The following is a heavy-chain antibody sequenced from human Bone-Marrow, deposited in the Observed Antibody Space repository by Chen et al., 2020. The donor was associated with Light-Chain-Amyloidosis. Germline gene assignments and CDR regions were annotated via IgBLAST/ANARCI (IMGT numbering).Heavy chain of an antibody. J-gene: IGHJ4*02. CDR1: GDSGSSSSTA. Sequence: QVQLQQSGPGLVKPSQTLSLTCAISGDSGSSSSTAWNWIRQSPSRGLEWLGRTFYTSKWYYDYAPSVKSRMTFNTDSSKNHFSLQLDSVTPEDTAVYYCARGRGAYDYWGQGTLVTVSS. CDR2: TFYTSKWYY. D-gene: IGHD1-26*01. CDR3: ARGRGAYDY. V-gene: IGHV6-1*01.